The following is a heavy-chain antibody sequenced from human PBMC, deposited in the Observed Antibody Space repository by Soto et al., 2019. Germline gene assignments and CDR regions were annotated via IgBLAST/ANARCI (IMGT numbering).Heavy chain of an antibody. J-gene: IGHJ4*02. CDR1: GFTFSSYS. D-gene: IGHD4-17*01. Sequence: GGSLRLSCAASGFTFSSYSMSWVRQAPGKGLEWVANIKQDGSEKYYVDSVKGRFTISRDTTKSSLYLQMNSLRAEDTAVYYCARSTYGFDLWGQGTLVTVSS. V-gene: IGHV3-7*01. CDR2: IKQDGSEK. CDR3: ARSTYGFDL.